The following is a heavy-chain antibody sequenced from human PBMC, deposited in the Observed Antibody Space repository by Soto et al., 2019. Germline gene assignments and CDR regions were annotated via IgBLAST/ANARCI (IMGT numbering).Heavy chain of an antibody. CDR1: GFTFSSYG. V-gene: IGHV3-30*18. CDR2: ISYDGSNK. J-gene: IGHJ4*02. D-gene: IGHD3-3*01. CDR3: AKAPSRGEVWSGYYTDDY. Sequence: QVQLVESGGGVVQPGRSLRLSCAASGFTFSSYGMHWVRQAPGKGLEWVAVISYDGSNKYYADSVKGRFTISRDNSKNTLYLQMNSLRAEDTAVYYCAKAPSRGEVWSGYYTDDYWGQGTLVTVSS.